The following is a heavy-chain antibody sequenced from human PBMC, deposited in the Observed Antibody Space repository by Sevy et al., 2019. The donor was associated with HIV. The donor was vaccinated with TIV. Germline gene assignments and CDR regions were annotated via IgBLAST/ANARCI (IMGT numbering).Heavy chain of an antibody. J-gene: IGHJ6*03. Sequence: SETLSLTCAVYGGSFSGYYWSWIRQPPGKGLEWIGEINHSGGTNYNPSLKSRVTISVDTSKNQFSLKLSSVTAADTAVYYCARVSRPQKQNVVYYYYYYMDVWGKGTTVTVSS. CDR2: INHSGGT. D-gene: IGHD2-15*01. V-gene: IGHV4-34*01. CDR1: GGSFSGYY. CDR3: ARVSRPQKQNVVYYYYYYMDV.